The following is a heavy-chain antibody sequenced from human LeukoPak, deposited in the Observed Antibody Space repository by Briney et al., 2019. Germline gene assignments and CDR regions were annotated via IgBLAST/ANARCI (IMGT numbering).Heavy chain of an antibody. J-gene: IGHJ4*02. Sequence: GGSLRLSCAASGFTFSSYEMNWVRQAPGKGLEWVSYISSTSGSTIYYADSVKGRFTISRDNAKNSLYLQMNSLRAEDTAVYYCARRYCSSTSCLLNYWGQGTLVTVSS. V-gene: IGHV3-48*03. CDR2: ISSTSGSTI. D-gene: IGHD2-2*01. CDR1: GFTFSSYE. CDR3: ARRYCSSTSCLLNY.